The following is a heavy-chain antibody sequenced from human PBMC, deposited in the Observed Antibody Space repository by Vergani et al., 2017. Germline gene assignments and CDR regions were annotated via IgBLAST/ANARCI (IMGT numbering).Heavy chain of an antibody. CDR1: GFTSSYYG. J-gene: IGHJ1*01. V-gene: IGHV3-30*03. Sequence: QVHLVESGGGVVQPGRSLRLSCVVSGFTSSYYGMYWVRQAPGKGLEWVAVISSDGTQKYYADSVKGRFTISRDNSKSTLYLQMNSLRTEDTAVYYCATKSCGTPGCQIGYFREWGQGTLVTVSS. D-gene: IGHD1-1*01. CDR2: ISSDGTQK. CDR3: ATKSCGTPGCQIGYFRE.